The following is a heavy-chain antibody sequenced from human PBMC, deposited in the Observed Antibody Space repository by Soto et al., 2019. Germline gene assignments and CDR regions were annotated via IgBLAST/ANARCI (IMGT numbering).Heavy chain of an antibody. V-gene: IGHV3-13*01. D-gene: IGHD6-13*01. CDR1: GVTFSGFD. J-gene: IGHJ4*02. CDR3: AKSQEIGTHFFDS. CDR2: IGTAGDT. Sequence: RGSLRLYCEDSGVTFSGFDMHWVRQPTGKGLEWVSSIGTAGDTYYAVSVKGRFTISRDNAKNSLSLQMNSLRARDMAVYFCAKSQEIGTHFFDSWGQGTQVTVSS.